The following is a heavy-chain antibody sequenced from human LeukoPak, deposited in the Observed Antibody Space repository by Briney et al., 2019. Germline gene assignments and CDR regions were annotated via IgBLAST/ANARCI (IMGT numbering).Heavy chain of an antibody. V-gene: IGHV1-18*01. CDR3: ARVPTVTTHNWFDP. CDR2: ISAYNGNT. Sequence: ASVKVSCKASGYTFTSYGISWVRQAPGQGLEWMGWISAYNGNTNYAQKLQGRVTMTTDTSTSTAYMELRSLRSDDTAVYYCARVPTVTTHNWFDPWGQGTLVTVSS. CDR1: GYTFTSYG. D-gene: IGHD4-17*01. J-gene: IGHJ5*02.